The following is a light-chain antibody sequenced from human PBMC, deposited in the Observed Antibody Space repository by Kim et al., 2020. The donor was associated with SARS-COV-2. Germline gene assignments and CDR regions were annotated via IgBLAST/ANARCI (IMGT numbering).Light chain of an antibody. CDR3: HQSSILPYT. CDR2: FAS. J-gene: IGKJ2*01. CDR1: QSIGNS. Sequence: SVTPKGKGTIAGRASQSIGNSLHWFQQKPGQSPKLLINFASQSFSGVPSRFSGSGSGTDFTLTINSLEAEDAATYYCHQSSILPYTFGQGTKLEI. V-gene: IGKV6-21*01.